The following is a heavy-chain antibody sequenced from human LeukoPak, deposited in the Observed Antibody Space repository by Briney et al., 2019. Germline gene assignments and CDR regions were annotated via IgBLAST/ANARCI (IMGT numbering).Heavy chain of an antibody. J-gene: IGHJ6*03. CDR2: VYYNGST. Sequence: SETLSLTCTVSGGSISGYYWSWVRQPPGKGLEWIGYVYYNGSTNYNPSLKSRVTISVNTSRDQFSLRLSSVTAADTAVYYCARDHDYSHYYYYYMDVWGKGTTVTVSS. CDR1: GGSISGYY. CDR3: ARDHDYSHYYYYYMDV. D-gene: IGHD2-15*01. V-gene: IGHV4-59*12.